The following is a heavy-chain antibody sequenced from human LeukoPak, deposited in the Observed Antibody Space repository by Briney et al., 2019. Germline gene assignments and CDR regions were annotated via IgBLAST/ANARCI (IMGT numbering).Heavy chain of an antibody. CDR1: GFTFSCCD. J-gene: IGHJ5*02. Sequence: PGGSLRLSCTASGFTFSCCDMQWVRQAPGKGLEWVALIRSEGSNEYYADPVKGRFTISRDNSKNTLYLQINSLRPEDTAVYYCAKVYFGEFDPWGQGTLVTVSS. CDR2: IRSEGSNE. CDR3: AKVYFGEFDP. D-gene: IGHD3-10*01. V-gene: IGHV3-30*02.